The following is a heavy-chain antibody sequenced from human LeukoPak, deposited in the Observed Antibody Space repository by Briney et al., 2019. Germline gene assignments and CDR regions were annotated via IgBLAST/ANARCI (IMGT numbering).Heavy chain of an antibody. J-gene: IGHJ3*02. Sequence: PGGSLRLSCAASGFTFSTYWMAWVRQAPGKGLEWVANIKPDGSEGYCVDSVKGRFTISRDNAKNSLYLQMNSLSAEDTAVYYCAREGRHLGAFDIWGQGTMVTVSS. CDR3: AREGRHLGAFDI. V-gene: IGHV3-7*01. D-gene: IGHD6-6*01. CDR2: IKPDGSEG. CDR1: GFTFSTYW.